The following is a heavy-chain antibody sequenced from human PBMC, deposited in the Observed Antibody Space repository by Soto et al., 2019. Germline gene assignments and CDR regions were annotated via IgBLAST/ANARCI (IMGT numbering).Heavy chain of an antibody. CDR1: GFTFTSYW. J-gene: IGHJ4*02. V-gene: IGHV3-7*01. CDR3: ARETDFWSGSEDY. Sequence: PGGSLRLSCAASGFTFTSYWMSWVRQAPGKGLEWVANIKQDGSETYYVDSVKGRFTISRDNAKNSLYLEMNSLRAEDTAVYYCARETDFWSGSEDYWGQGTLVTVSS. CDR2: IKQDGSET. D-gene: IGHD3-3*01.